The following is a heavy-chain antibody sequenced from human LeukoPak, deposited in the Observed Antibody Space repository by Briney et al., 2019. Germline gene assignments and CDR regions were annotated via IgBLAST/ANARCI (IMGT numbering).Heavy chain of an antibody. D-gene: IGHD4-17*01. CDR2: IHYSGST. CDR1: GGSISGHF. V-gene: IGHV4-59*11. Sequence: PSETLSLTCIVSGGSISGHFWSWIRQPPGKRLEWIGYIHYSGSTNYNPSVKSRLSISVDTSRNRFPLTLSSVTAADTAVYFCARRAARTVMGYGDFNWFDPWGQGTLVTVSS. CDR3: ARRAARTVMGYGDFNWFDP. J-gene: IGHJ5*02.